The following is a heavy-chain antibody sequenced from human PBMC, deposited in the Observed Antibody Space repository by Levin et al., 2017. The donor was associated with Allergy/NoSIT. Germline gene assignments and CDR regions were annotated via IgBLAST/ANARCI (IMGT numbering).Heavy chain of an antibody. J-gene: IGHJ4*02. V-gene: IGHV1-69*13. D-gene: IGHD3-10*01. Sequence: ASVKVSCKASGGTFSSYAISWVRQAPGQGLEWMGGIIPIFGTANYAQKFQGRVTITADESTSTAYMELSSLRSEDTAVYYCASREGKGTFDYWGQGTLVTVSS. CDR3: ASREGKGTFDY. CDR1: GGTFSSYA. CDR2: IIPIFGTA.